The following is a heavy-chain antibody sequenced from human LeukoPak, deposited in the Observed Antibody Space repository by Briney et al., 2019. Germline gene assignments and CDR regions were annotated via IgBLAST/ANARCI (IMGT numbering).Heavy chain of an antibody. CDR3: ARASGYSYGHLDY. Sequence: PSETLSLTCTVSGYSINSGYYWAWIRQPPGKGLQWIGSIYHSGSTYYNPSLKSRVTISIDTSKNQFSLKLSSVTAADTAVYYCARASGYSYGHLDYWGQGTLVTVSS. J-gene: IGHJ4*02. CDR2: IYHSGST. V-gene: IGHV4-38-2*02. CDR1: GYSINSGYY. D-gene: IGHD5-18*01.